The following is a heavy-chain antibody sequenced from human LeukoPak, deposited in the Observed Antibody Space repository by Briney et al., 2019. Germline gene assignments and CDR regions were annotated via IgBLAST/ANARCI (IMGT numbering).Heavy chain of an antibody. J-gene: IGHJ1*01. CDR2: ISGSGGST. Sequence: GGALRLSCAASGFTFSSYAMSWVRQAPGKGLEGVSAISGSGGSTYYADYVKGRFTISRDNSKNTLYLQMNSLRAEDTAVYYCAKDGEAPRPAEYFQHWGQGTLVTVSS. V-gene: IGHV3-23*01. D-gene: IGHD3-10*01. CDR3: AKDGEAPRPAEYFQH. CDR1: GFTFSSYA.